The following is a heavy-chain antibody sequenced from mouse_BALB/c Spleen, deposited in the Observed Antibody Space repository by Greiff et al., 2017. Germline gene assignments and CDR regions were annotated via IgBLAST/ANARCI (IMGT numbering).Heavy chain of an antibody. J-gene: IGHJ2*01. Sequence: VQLQQSGPGLVKPSQSLSLTCTVTGYSITSDYAWNWIRQFPGNKLEWMGYISYSGSTSYNPSLKSRIPITRDTSKNQFFLQLNSVTTEDTATYYCARNYGSTPFDYWGQGTTLTVSS. CDR3: ARNYGSTPFDY. CDR1: GYSITSDYA. D-gene: IGHD1-1*01. CDR2: ISYSGST. V-gene: IGHV3-2*02.